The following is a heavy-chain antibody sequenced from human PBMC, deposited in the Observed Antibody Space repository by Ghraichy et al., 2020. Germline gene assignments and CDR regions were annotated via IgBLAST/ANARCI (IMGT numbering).Heavy chain of an antibody. Sequence: ASVKVSCKASGYTFTSYDINWVRQATGQGLEWMGWMNPNSGNTGYAQKFQGRVTMTRNTSISTAYMELSSLRSEDTAVYYCARGGRRSPWRDYYDSSGSNARVFDIWGQGTMVTVSS. J-gene: IGHJ3*02. V-gene: IGHV1-8*01. D-gene: IGHD3-22*01. CDR3: ARGGRRSPWRDYYDSSGSNARVFDI. CDR1: GYTFTSYD. CDR2: MNPNSGNT.